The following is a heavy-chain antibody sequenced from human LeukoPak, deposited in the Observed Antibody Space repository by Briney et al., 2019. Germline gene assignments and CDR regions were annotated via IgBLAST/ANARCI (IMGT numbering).Heavy chain of an antibody. CDR3: ARDQGGGDYYYGMDV. CDR2: ISSSSSYT. D-gene: IGHD3-16*01. V-gene: IGHV3-11*06. CDR1: GFTFSDYY. Sequence: GGSLRLSCAASGFTFSDYYMSWIRQAPGKGLEWVSYISSSSSYTNYADSVKGRFTISRDNAKNSLYLQMNSLRAEDTAVYYCARDQGGGDYYYGMDVWGKGTTVTVSS. J-gene: IGHJ6*04.